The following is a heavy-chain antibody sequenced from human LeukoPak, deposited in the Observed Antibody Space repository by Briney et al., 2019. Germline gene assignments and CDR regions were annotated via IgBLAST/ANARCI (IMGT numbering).Heavy chain of an antibody. CDR1: GYTFIAYY. CDR2: INPNSGGT. J-gene: IGHJ4*02. V-gene: IGHV1-2*06. D-gene: IGHD4-17*01. Sequence: GASVKVSCKASGYTFIAYYIYWMRQAPGQGLEWVGRINPNSGGTNYAQNFQDRVTLTRDTSITTAYMELSSLRSDDTAVYYCARTDGVDYWGQGTLVTVSS. CDR3: ARTDGVDY.